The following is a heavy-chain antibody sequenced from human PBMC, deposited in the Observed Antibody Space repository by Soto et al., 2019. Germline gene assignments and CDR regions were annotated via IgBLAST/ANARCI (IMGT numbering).Heavy chain of an antibody. J-gene: IGHJ4*02. CDR2: IYDSWTS. Sequence: SETLSLTCTVSGYSISSGYHWAWIRQSPGKGLQLIGYIYDSWTSYYTPSLKSRVTMSVDTSKNQFSLKLSSVTAADTAVYYCAREKGYISGPKDFDYWGQGTLVTVSS. CDR3: AREKGYISGPKDFDY. D-gene: IGHD5-12*01. V-gene: IGHV4-38-2*02. CDR1: GYSISSGYH.